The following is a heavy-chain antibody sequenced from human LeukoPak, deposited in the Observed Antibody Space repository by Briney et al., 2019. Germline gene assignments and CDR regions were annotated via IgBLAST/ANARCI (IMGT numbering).Heavy chain of an antibody. Sequence: SETLFLTCTVSGGSISSHYWSWIRQPPGKGLEWIGYIYYSGSTNYNPSLKSRVTISVDTSKNQFSLKLSSVTAADTAVYYCARGSGYSSPSGHDYWGQGTLVTVSS. D-gene: IGHD6-13*01. V-gene: IGHV4-59*11. CDR1: GGSISSHY. J-gene: IGHJ4*02. CDR2: IYYSGST. CDR3: ARGSGYSSPSGHDY.